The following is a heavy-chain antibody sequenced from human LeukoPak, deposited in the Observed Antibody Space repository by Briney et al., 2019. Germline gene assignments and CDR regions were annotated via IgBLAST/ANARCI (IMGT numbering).Heavy chain of an antibody. Sequence: PSETLSLTCTVSGASITSYYWSWIRQPPGKGLEWIGYIYYSWSTNYNPSLKSRVTIAVDTSRTQFSLKLTSVNAADTAVYYCARTRYCSGGSCYYYWGQGTLVTVPS. V-gene: IGHV4-59*01. CDR1: GASITSYY. CDR2: IYYSWST. J-gene: IGHJ4*02. D-gene: IGHD2-15*01. CDR3: ARTRYCSGGSCYYY.